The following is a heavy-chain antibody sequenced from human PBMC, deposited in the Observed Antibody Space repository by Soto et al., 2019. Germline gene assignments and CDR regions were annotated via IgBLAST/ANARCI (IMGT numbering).Heavy chain of an antibody. Sequence: QVQLVDSGGGVVQPGRSLRLSCAASGFPFSSYAIHWVRQAPGKGLEWVAFISYDGSNTYYADSVRGRFSVSRDNSNNTLDLQMNSLRAEDTAVYYCARSRGGDGYNPLDYWGQGTLLTVSS. V-gene: IGHV3-30-3*01. J-gene: IGHJ4*02. CDR1: GFPFSSYA. CDR2: ISYDGSNT. CDR3: ARSRGGDGYNPLDY. D-gene: IGHD2-21*01.